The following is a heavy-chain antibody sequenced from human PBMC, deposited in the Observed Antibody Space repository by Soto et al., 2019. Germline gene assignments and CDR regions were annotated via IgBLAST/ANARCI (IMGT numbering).Heavy chain of an antibody. Sequence: GGSLRLSCAASGFTFSSYWMHWVRQAPGKGLEWVSLINSDGSSTSYADSVKGRFTISRDNSKNTLYLQMNSLRAEDTAVYYCAKVGPLWFGELSLDYWGQGTLVTVSS. D-gene: IGHD3-10*01. J-gene: IGHJ4*02. CDR2: INSDGSST. V-gene: IGHV3-74*01. CDR1: GFTFSSYW. CDR3: AKVGPLWFGELSLDY.